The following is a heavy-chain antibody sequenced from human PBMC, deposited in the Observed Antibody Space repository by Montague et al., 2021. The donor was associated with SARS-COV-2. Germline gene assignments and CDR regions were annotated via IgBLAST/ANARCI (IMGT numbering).Heavy chain of an antibody. CDR2: VHYSGRP. J-gene: IGHJ4*02. D-gene: IGHD1-1*01. CDR3: TRHVHMTWPEPSPGFDX. V-gene: IGHV4-39*01. Sequence: SETLSLTCTVSGDSISSSSYNWGWIRQPPGKGLEWIGSVHYSGRPYYNPSLKSRVTIYVGTSKNQLSLKLSSVTAADTAVYYCTRHVHMTWPEPSPGFDXWGQGTLVTVSS. CDR1: GDSISSSSYN.